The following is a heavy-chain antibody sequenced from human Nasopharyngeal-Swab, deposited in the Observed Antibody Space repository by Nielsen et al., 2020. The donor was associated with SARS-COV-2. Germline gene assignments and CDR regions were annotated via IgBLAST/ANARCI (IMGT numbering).Heavy chain of an antibody. CDR3: ARASRGTSTRTFDY. CDR1: GFPFSSYS. V-gene: IGHV3-21*01. Sequence: GASLQISCAASGFPFSSYSMNWVRQAPGKGLEWVSSISSSSSYIYYADSVKGRFTISRDNAKNSLYLQMNSLRAEDTAVYFCARASRGTSTRTFDYWGQGTLVTVSS. CDR2: ISSSSSYI. D-gene: IGHD1-1*01. J-gene: IGHJ4*02.